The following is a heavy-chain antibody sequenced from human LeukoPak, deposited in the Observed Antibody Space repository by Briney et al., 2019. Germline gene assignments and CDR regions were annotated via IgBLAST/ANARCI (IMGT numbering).Heavy chain of an antibody. J-gene: IGHJ4*02. CDR1: GFTFSNYG. V-gene: IGHV3-30*18. CDR2: FSSDGSNK. D-gene: IGHD1-26*01. Sequence: PGGSLKLSCTASGFTFSNYGMHWVRQAPGKGVEWVAVFSSDGSNKYCADSVKGRFTISRDNSKNTLYLQQHSLRIEDTAVYYCAKGLLSNSQRGYFDCWGRGALVCVS. CDR3: AKGLLSNSQRGYFDC.